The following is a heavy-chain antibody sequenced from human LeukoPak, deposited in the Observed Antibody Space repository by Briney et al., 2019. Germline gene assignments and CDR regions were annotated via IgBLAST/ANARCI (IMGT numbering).Heavy chain of an antibody. J-gene: IGHJ4*02. CDR1: GYTLTELS. Sequence: ASVKVSCKVSGYTLTELSMRWVRQAPGKGLEWMGGFDPEDGETIYAQKFQGRVTMTEDTSTDTAYMELSSLRSEDTAVYYCARDNGIAVAGNFDYWGQGTLVTVSS. CDR2: FDPEDGET. CDR3: ARDNGIAVAGNFDY. D-gene: IGHD6-19*01. V-gene: IGHV1-24*01.